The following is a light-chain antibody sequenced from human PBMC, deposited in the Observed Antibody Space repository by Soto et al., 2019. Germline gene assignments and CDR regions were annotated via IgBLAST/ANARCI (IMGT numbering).Light chain of an antibody. CDR3: QQYNSWPFS. CDR2: GVS. Sequence: IQMTQSPTTLSVTPGERATLSCRAGQGVTTNFAWYQQKSGQAPRLLIYGVSSRATGVPARFSASGSETDFTLTISGLQSEDSAVYFCQQYNSWPFSFGQGTRAEIK. CDR1: QGVTTN. J-gene: IGKJ5*01. V-gene: IGKV3-15*01.